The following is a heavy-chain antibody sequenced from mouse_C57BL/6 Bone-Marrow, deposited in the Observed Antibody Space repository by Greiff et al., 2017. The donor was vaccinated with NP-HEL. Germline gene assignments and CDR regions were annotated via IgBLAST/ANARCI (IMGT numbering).Heavy chain of an antibody. CDR3: AREGNPFYYYAMDY. V-gene: IGHV1-82*01. D-gene: IGHD2-1*01. J-gene: IGHJ4*01. CDR2: IYPGDGDT. CDR1: GYTFTSYW. Sequence: QVQLKQPGAELVKPGASVKLSCKASGYTFTSYWMHWVKQRPGKGLEWIGRIYPGDGDTNYNGKFKGKATLTADKSSSTAYMQLSSLTSEDSAVYFCAREGNPFYYYAMDYWGQGTSVTVSS.